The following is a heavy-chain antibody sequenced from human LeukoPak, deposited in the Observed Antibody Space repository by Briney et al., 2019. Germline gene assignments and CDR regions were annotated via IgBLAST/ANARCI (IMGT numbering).Heavy chain of an antibody. CDR2: IKSKTDGGTT. Sequence: GGSLRLSCAASGFTFSNAWMSWVRQAPGKGLEWGGRIKSKTDGGTTDYAAPVKGRFTISRDNAKNSLYLQMNSLRAEDTALYYCARGQLYDSSGYYYADSDHPDAFDIWGQGTMVTVSS. V-gene: IGHV3-15*05. J-gene: IGHJ3*02. CDR1: GFTFSNAW. D-gene: IGHD3-22*01. CDR3: ARGQLYDSSGYYYADSDHPDAFDI.